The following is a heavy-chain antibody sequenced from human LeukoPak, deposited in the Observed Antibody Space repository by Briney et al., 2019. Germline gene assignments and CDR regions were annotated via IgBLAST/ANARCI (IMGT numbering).Heavy chain of an antibody. CDR1: GYTFSDYD. CDR2: ISAYNGNT. J-gene: IGHJ4*02. Sequence: ASVKVSCKASGYTFSDYDIIWVRQAPGQGLEWMGWISAYNGNTNYAPKLQGRVTMTTDTSTSTAYMELRSLRSDDTAVYYCARDRQCGYWGQGTLVTVSS. V-gene: IGHV1-18*01. D-gene: IGHD2-21*01. CDR3: ARDRQCGY.